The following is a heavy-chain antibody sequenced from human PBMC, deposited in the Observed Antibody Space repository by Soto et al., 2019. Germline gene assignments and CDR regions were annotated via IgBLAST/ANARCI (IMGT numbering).Heavy chain of an antibody. J-gene: IGHJ6*02. CDR1: GFTFSSYG. CDR3: ARDLRNGDYPNGYGMDV. V-gene: IGHV3-33*01. Sequence: GGSLRLSCAASGFTFSSYGMHWVRQAPGKGLEWVAVIWYDGSNKYYADSVKGRFTISRDNSKNTLYLQMNSLRAEDTAVYYCARDLRNGDYPNGYGMDVWGQGTTVTVSS. CDR2: IWYDGSNK. D-gene: IGHD4-17*01.